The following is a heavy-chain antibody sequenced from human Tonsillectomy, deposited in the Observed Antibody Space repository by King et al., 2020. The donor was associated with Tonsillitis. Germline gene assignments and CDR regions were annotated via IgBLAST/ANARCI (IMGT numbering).Heavy chain of an antibody. CDR3: TTHGPNCTGTDCNTYGYDYMDV. CDR2: IKSQTDGGTA. Sequence: VQLVESGGGLLKPGGSLRLSCAASGFTFSNAWMNWVRQAPGKGLAWVGRIKSQTDGGTADYAAPVKARFIISRDDSKNTIFLQMNSLKSEDTAVYYCTTHGPNCTGTDCNTYGYDYMDVWGQGTTVTVSS. CDR1: GFTFSNAW. D-gene: IGHD1-14*01. V-gene: IGHV3-15*07. J-gene: IGHJ6*03.